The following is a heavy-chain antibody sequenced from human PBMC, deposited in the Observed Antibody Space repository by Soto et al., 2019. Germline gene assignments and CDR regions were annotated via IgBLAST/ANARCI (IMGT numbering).Heavy chain of an antibody. CDR2: SYHGGST. Sequence: QVQLRESGPGLVKPSQTLSLTCTVSGGSISSGDYYWSWIRQHPGKGLEWIGYSYHGGSTFYNPSLKTRVTISVDTSKNQFSLKLTSVTAADTAMYFCARVRWEVLSGTFDHWGRGTPVTVSS. CDR3: ARVRWEVLSGTFDH. D-gene: IGHD1-26*01. CDR1: GGSISSGDYY. J-gene: IGHJ4*02. V-gene: IGHV4-31*03.